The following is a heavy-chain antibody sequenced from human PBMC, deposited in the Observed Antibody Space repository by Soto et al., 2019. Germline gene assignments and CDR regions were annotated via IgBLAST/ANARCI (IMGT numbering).Heavy chain of an antibody. CDR3: ARDRIGTPGY. D-gene: IGHD3-10*01. V-gene: IGHV3-30-3*01. CDR2: ISYDGSNK. J-gene: IGHJ4*02. CDR1: GFTFSSYA. Sequence: QVQLVESGGGVVQPGRSLRLSCAASGFTFSSYAMHWVRQAPGKGLEWVAVISYDGSNKYYADSVKGRFTISRDNSKNTLYLQMNILRAEDTAVYYCARDRIGTPGYWGQGTLVTVSS.